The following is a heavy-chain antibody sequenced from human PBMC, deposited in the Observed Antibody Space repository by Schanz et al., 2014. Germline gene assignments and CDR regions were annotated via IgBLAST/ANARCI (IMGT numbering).Heavy chain of an antibody. CDR3: ARPSDSSWYMDV. D-gene: IGHD2-21*02. J-gene: IGHJ6*03. CDR2: ISSSSSYI. V-gene: IGHV3-21*02. Sequence: EVQLVESGGGLVKPGGSLRLSCAASGFTFSTYYMNWVRQAPGKGLEWVSSISSSSSYISYADSVKGRFTISRDNAKNSLYLQRNSLRAEDTAVYYCARPSDSSWYMDVWGKGTTVTVSS. CDR1: GFTFSTYY.